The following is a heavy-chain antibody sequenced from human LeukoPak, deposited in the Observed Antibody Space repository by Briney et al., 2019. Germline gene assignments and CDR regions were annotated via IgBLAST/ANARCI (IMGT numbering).Heavy chain of an antibody. D-gene: IGHD3-10*01. CDR3: ARAIYAGFGELSGGMDV. CDR2: IIPILGIA. V-gene: IGHV1-69*04. J-gene: IGHJ6*02. Sequence: ASVKVSCKASGGTFSSYAISWVRQAPGRRLEWMGRIIPILGIANYAQKFQGRVTITADKSTSTAYMELSSLRSEDTAVYYCARAIYAGFGELSGGMDVWGQGTTVTVSS. CDR1: GGTFSSYA.